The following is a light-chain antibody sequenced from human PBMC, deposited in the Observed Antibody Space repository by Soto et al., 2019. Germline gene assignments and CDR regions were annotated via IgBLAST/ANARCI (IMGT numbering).Light chain of an antibody. CDR3: SSYTSSSTVL. CDR1: SSDVGSYNR. CDR2: EVS. V-gene: IGLV2-18*02. J-gene: IGLJ2*01. Sequence: QSALTQPPSVSDSPGQSVTISCTGTSSDVGSYNRVSWYQQTPGTAPKLMIYEVSNRPSGVPDRFSGSKSGNTASLTISGLQAEDEADYYCSSYTSSSTVLFGGGTKLTVL.